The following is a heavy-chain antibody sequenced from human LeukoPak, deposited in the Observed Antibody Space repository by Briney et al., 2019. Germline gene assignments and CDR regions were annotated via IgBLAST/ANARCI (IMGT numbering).Heavy chain of an antibody. J-gene: IGHJ3*02. D-gene: IGHD2-15*01. V-gene: IGHV3-23*01. CDR1: GGSINTYY. Sequence: ETLSLTCTVSGGSINTYYWTWVRQAPGKGLEWVSAISGSGDSTYYVDSVKGRFTISRDNSKNTLYLQMNSLRAEDTAVYHCALYCSGGRCYSMGGAFDIWGQGTMVTVSS. CDR2: ISGSGDST. CDR3: ALYCSGGRCYSMGGAFDI.